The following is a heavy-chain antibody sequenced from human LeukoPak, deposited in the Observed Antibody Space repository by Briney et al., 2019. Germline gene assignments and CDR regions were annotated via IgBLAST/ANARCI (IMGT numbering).Heavy chain of an antibody. CDR2: SSTSSTYM. D-gene: IGHD3-10*01. CDR1: GSTFSNYI. J-gene: IGHJ4*02. Sequence: PGGSLRLSCAASGSTFSNYILNWVRQAPGEGLEWVSSSSTSSTYMYYADSVKGRFTISRDNAKSSLYLQMNSLRAEDTAVYYCARAMSFYYGSAFDYWGQGTLVTVSS. CDR3: ARAMSFYYGSAFDY. V-gene: IGHV3-21*01.